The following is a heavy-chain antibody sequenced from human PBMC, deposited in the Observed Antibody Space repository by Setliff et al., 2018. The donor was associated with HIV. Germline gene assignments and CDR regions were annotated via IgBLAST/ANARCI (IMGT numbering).Heavy chain of an antibody. V-gene: IGHV3-7*01. CDR1: GFSFGSYW. Sequence: GGSLRLSCAASGFSFGSYWMGWVRRAPAKGLEWVANISPDGSATYYVDSVKGRFTISRDNAKNSLYLQLNSLRAEDTAMYYCARDWRHGYDLNFDYWGQGTLVTVSS. CDR3: ARDWRHGYDLNFDY. D-gene: IGHD5-12*01. CDR2: ISPDGSAT. J-gene: IGHJ4*02.